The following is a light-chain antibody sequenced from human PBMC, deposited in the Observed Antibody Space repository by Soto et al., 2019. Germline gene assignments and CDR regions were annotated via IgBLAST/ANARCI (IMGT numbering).Light chain of an antibody. J-gene: IGKJ1*01. CDR3: QQYNTFSLGT. Sequence: DIQMTQSPSTLSASVGDRVTITCRASQSISTWLAWYQQKPGKAPKLLIYKASSLESGVPSRFSGSRSGTEFTLTISSLQPDDFATYYFQQYNTFSLGTFGQGTKVEIK. CDR1: QSISTW. V-gene: IGKV1-5*03. CDR2: KAS.